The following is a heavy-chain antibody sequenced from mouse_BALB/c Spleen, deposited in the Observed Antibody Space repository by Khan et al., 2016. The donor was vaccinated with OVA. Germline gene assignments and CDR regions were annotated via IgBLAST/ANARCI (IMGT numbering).Heavy chain of an antibody. CDR2: IFPGDGST. CDR3: ARGGYGGCAY. V-gene: IGHV1-85*01. Sequence: QVQLQQSGAELVKPGTSVKLSCKASGYTFTSYDINWVRQRPEQGLDWIGWIFPGDGSTKYNEKFKGKATLTTDKSSSTAYMKISRLTSEDSAVYFCARGGYGGCAYWGQGTLVTVSA. CDR1: GYTFTSYD. J-gene: IGHJ3*01. D-gene: IGHD2-14*01.